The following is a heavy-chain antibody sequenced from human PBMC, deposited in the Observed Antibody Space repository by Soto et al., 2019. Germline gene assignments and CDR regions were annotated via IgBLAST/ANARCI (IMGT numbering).Heavy chain of an antibody. CDR3: ARGLGSDY. CDR2: INPNTGDT. J-gene: IGHJ4*02. D-gene: IGHD7-27*01. CDR1: GYTFTGYY. Sequence: ASVNVSCKASGYTFTGYYMEWVRQAPGQGLEWMGWINPNTGDTNYAQKFQGYVTMTRDTSISTAYMELSRLTSDDTAVYYCARGLGSDYWGQGTLVTVSS. V-gene: IGHV1-2*04.